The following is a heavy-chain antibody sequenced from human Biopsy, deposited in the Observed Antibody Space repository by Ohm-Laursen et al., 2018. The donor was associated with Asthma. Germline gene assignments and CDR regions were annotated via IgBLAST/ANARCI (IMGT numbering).Heavy chain of an antibody. Sequence: SLRLSCAASGFAVSRDHMFWVRQAPGKDLEWVSVIYSGGTSHTADSVRGRFTISRDYSKNTLYLQMHSLRAEDTAVYYCARGDSSNRSHYYFDYWGQGTLVTVSS. CDR3: ARGDSSNRSHYYFDY. CDR1: GFAVSRDH. CDR2: IYSGGTS. D-gene: IGHD3-22*01. V-gene: IGHV3-53*01. J-gene: IGHJ4*02.